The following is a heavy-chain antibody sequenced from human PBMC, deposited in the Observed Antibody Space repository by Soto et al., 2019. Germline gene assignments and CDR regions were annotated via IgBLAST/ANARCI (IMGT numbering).Heavy chain of an antibody. D-gene: IGHD1-20*01. Sequence: SVKVSCKASGDTFSSYAISWVRQAPGQGLEWMGGIIPIFGTANYAQKFQGRVTITADESTSTAYMELSSLRSEDTAVYYCARRITGTLDDAFAIWGQGTMVTV. J-gene: IGHJ3*02. V-gene: IGHV1-69*13. CDR2: IIPIFGTA. CDR1: GDTFSSYA. CDR3: ARRITGTLDDAFAI.